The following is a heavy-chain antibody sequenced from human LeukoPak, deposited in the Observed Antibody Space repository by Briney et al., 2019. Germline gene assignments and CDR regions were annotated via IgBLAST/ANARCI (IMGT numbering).Heavy chain of an antibody. Sequence: ASVKVSCKTSGYSFSDYYMHWVRQAPGQGLEWMGWINPDSGGTNSAQTFQGRVTMTRDTSITTVYMEVSWLTSDDTALYYCARTDRLEGGLYLSGPWGQGTLVTVSS. CDR2: INPDSGGT. CDR3: ARTDRLEGGLYLSGP. J-gene: IGHJ5*02. CDR1: GYSFSDYY. D-gene: IGHD1-26*01. V-gene: IGHV1-2*02.